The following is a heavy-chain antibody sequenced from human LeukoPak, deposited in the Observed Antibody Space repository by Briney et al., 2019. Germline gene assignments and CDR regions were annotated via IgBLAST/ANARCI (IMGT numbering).Heavy chain of an antibody. D-gene: IGHD3-10*01. J-gene: IGHJ4*02. CDR2: IYYSGST. CDR1: GGSISSYY. Sequence: PSETLSLTCTVSGGSISSYYWSWIRQPPGKGLEWIGYIYYSGSTNYNPSLKSRVTISVDTSKNQFSLKLSSVTAADTAVYYCARRYYYGSGSYYDYWGQGTLVTVSS. CDR3: ARRYYYGSGSYYDY. V-gene: IGHV4-59*08.